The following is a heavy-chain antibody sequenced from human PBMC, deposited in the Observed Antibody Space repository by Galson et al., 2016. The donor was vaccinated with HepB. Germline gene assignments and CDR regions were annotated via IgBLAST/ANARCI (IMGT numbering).Heavy chain of an antibody. CDR1: GFTFSSYA. CDR3: AKHYDFWSYHNPFDY. V-gene: IGHV3-23*01. Sequence: SLRLSCAASGFTFSSYAMTWVRQPPGKGLEWVSGISASGGRTYYTDSVKGQFTISRDNSKNTLYLQMNSLRAEDTAEYYCAKHYDFWSYHNPFDYWGQGTLVTVSS. D-gene: IGHD3-3*01. J-gene: IGHJ4*02. CDR2: ISASGGRT.